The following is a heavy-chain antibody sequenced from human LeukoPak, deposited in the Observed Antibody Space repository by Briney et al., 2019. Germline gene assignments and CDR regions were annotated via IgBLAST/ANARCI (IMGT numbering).Heavy chain of an antibody. CDR2: ISSSSSYI. J-gene: IGHJ4*02. V-gene: IGHV3-21*01. Sequence: GGSLRLSCAASGFTFGSYSMNWVRQAPGKGLEWVSSISSSSSYIYYADSVKGRFTISRDNAKNSLYLQMNSLRAEDTAVYYCARDMVRGVIITGDYWGQGTLVTVSS. D-gene: IGHD3-10*01. CDR1: GFTFGSYS. CDR3: ARDMVRGVIITGDY.